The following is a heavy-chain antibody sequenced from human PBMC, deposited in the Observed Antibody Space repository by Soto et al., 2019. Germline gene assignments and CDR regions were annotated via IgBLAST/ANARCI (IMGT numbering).Heavy chain of an antibody. CDR1: GYTFTSYG. CDR2: ISAYNGNT. V-gene: IGHV1-18*01. D-gene: IGHD6-19*01. CDR3: ATDMHRSGWYWFDT. Sequence: VASVKVSCKASGYTFTSYGISWVRQAPGRGLEWMGWISAYNGNTNYAQKLQGRVTMTTDTSTSTAYMELRSLRSDDTDVYYCATDMHRSGWYWFDTWGQGTLVTVSS. J-gene: IGHJ5*02.